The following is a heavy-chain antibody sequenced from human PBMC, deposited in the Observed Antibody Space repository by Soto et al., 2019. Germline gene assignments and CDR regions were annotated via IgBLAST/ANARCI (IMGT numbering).Heavy chain of an antibody. CDR1: GYTFTSYA. D-gene: IGHD4-4*01. CDR2: INAGNGNT. V-gene: IGHV1-3*01. J-gene: IGHJ6*02. CDR3: ASSYSNYARIDYYYYGMDV. Sequence: GASVKVSCKASGYTFTSYAMHWVRQAPGQRLEWMGWINAGNGNTKYSQKFQGRVTITRDTSASTAYMELSSLRSEDTAVYYCASSYSNYARIDYYYYGMDVWGQGTTVTVSS.